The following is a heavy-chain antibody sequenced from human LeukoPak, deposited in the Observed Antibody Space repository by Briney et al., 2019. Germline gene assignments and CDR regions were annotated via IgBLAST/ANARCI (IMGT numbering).Heavy chain of an antibody. J-gene: IGHJ6*02. CDR3: ARVNGDYYYYYGMDV. Sequence: PSETLSLTCTVSGGSISSYYWSWIRQPPGKGLEWIGYIYYSGSTSYNPSLKSRVTISVDTSKNQFSLKLSSVTAADTAVYYCARVNGDYYYYYGMDVWGQGTTVTVSS. CDR1: GGSISSYY. D-gene: IGHD4-17*01. V-gene: IGHV4-59*01. CDR2: IYYSGST.